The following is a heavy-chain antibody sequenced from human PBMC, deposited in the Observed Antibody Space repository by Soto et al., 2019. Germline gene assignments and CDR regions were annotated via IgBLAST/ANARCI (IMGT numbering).Heavy chain of an antibody. V-gene: IGHV4-59*01. J-gene: IGHJ6*02. CDR3: ARGWTSAGGMDV. Sequence: QVQLQESGPGLVKPSETLPLTCTVSAGSISPYYWNWIRQAPGKGLEWIGFISSTGSTKSNPSLKSRVTMSLDTSKNQLSLKLSSVTAADTAVYYCARGWTSAGGMDVWGQGTTVTVSS. CDR2: ISSTGST. CDR1: AGSISPYY. D-gene: IGHD1-26*01.